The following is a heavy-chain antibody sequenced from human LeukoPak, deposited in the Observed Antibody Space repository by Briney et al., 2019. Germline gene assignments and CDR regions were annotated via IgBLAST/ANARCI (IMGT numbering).Heavy chain of an antibody. CDR3: AKTVAGYWYFDL. CDR1: GGSISHYF. CDR2: IYYSGNT. J-gene: IGHJ2*01. V-gene: IGHV4-59*08. Sequence: PSETLSLTCTVSGGSISHYFWSWIRQPPGKPLEWIGYIYYSGNTNYNPSLKSRLTISVDTSKDQFSLKLSSVTAAGTAVYYCAKTVAGYWYFDLWGRGTLVTVSS. D-gene: IGHD6-19*01.